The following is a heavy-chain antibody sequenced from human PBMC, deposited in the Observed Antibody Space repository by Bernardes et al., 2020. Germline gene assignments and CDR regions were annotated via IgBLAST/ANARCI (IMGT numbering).Heavy chain of an antibody. CDR2: ISAYNGNT. D-gene: IGHD2-2*01. V-gene: IGHV1-18*01. CDR3: ARAVYCSSTSCYLWQPHFDY. CDR1: GYTFTSYG. Sequence: ASVKVSCKASGYTFTSYGISWVRQAPGQGLEWMGWISAYNGNTNYAQKLQGRVTMTTDTSTSTAYMELRSLRSDDTAVYYCARAVYCSSTSCYLWQPHFDYWGQGTLVTVSS. J-gene: IGHJ4*02.